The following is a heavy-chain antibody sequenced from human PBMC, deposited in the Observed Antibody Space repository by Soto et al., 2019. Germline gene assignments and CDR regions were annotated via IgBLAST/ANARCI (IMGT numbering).Heavy chain of an antibody. CDR1: GFTFSSYG. D-gene: IGHD6-13*01. CDR2: ISYDGSNK. Sequence: GGSLRLSCAASGFTFSSYGMHWVRQAPGKGLEWVAVISYDGSNKYYADSVKGRFTISRDNSKNTLYLQMNSLRAEDTAVYYCAKDRAAGTNYYYYGMDVWGQGTTVTVSS. V-gene: IGHV3-30*18. J-gene: IGHJ6*02. CDR3: AKDRAAGTNYYYYGMDV.